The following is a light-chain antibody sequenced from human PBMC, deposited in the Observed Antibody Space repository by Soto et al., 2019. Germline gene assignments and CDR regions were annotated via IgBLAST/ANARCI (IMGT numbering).Light chain of an antibody. V-gene: IGKV3-20*01. CDR1: QSVSSSY. J-gene: IGKJ4*01. CDR2: DAS. CDR3: QQYGSSPLT. Sequence: EIVLTQSPGTLSLSPGERAPLSCRASQSVSSSYLAWYQQKPGLAPRLLIYDASSRATGVPDRFSGSGSGTDFTLTISRLEPEDFAVYYCQQYGSSPLTFGGGTKVDIK.